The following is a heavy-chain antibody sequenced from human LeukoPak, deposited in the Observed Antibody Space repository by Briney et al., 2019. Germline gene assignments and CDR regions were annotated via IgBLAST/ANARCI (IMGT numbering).Heavy chain of an antibody. CDR3: ARHSGSYHY. CDR1: GYSITSGYY. D-gene: IGHD1-26*01. J-gene: IGHJ4*02. CDR2: IYHSGST. Sequence: PSETLSLTCTVSGYSITSGYYWGWIRQPPGKGLEWIGSIYHSGSTHYNPSLNSRVTMSVDTSKNQVSLKLSSVTAADTAVYYCARHSGSYHYWGQGTLVTVSS. V-gene: IGHV4-38-2*02.